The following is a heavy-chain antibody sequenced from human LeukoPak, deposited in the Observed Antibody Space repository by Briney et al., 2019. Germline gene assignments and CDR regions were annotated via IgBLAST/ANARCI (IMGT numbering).Heavy chain of an antibody. J-gene: IGHJ4*02. D-gene: IGHD3-22*01. CDR2: INAGNGNT. CDR3: ARSPAYYYDSSGVYYFDY. V-gene: IGHV1-3*01. Sequence: ASVKVSCKASGYTFSSYDINWVRQATGQGLEWMGWINAGNGNTKYSQKFQGRVTITADESTSTAYMELSSLRSEDTAVYYCARSPAYYYDSSGVYYFDYWGQGTLVTVSS. CDR1: GYTFSSYD.